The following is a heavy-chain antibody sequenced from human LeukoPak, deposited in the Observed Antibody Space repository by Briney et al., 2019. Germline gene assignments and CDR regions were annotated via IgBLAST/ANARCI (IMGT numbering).Heavy chain of an antibody. D-gene: IGHD1-26*01. CDR3: ARVFPFSGSYEKHDAFDI. Sequence: PGGSLRLSCAASGFTFSSYGMHWVRQAPGKGLEWVAFIRYDGSNKYYADSVKGRFTISRDNSKSTLYLQMNSLRAEDTAVYYCARVFPFSGSYEKHDAFDIWGQGTMVTVSS. V-gene: IGHV3-30*02. CDR2: IRYDGSNK. CDR1: GFTFSSYG. J-gene: IGHJ3*02.